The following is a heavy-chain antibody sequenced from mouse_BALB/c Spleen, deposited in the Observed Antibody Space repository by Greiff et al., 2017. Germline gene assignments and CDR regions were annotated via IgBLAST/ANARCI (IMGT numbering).Heavy chain of an antibody. V-gene: IGHV5-17*02. Sequence: EVKVVESGGGLVQPGGSRKLSCAASGFTFSSFGMHWVRQAPEKGLEWVAYISSGSSTIYYADTVKGRFTISRDNPKNTLFLQMTSLRSEDTAMYYCARWDGNYYAMDYWGQGTSVTVSS. CDR3: ARWDGNYYAMDY. J-gene: IGHJ4*01. CDR2: ISSGSSTI. CDR1: GFTFSSFG. D-gene: IGHD2-1*01.